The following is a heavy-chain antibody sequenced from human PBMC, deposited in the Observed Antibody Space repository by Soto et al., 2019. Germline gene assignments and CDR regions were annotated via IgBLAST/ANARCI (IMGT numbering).Heavy chain of an antibody. CDR1: GYSFNTYW. Sequence: GESLKISCKDSGYSFNTYWISWVRQMPGKGLEWMGRIDPSDSYTNYSPSFQGHVTISADKSISTAYLQWSSLKASDTAMYYCARHITMIVVAGAFDIWGQGTMVTVSS. J-gene: IGHJ3*02. V-gene: IGHV5-10-1*01. CDR3: ARHITMIVVAGAFDI. D-gene: IGHD3-22*01. CDR2: IDPSDSYT.